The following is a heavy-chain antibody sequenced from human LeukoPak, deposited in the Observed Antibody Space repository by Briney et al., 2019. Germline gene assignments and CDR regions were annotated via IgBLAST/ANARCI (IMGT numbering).Heavy chain of an antibody. J-gene: IGHJ4*02. D-gene: IGHD4-17*01. CDR3: AKDLYGDYEGDY. CDR1: GFTFSSYA. V-gene: IGHV3-23*01. CDR2: ITGSGDNT. Sequence: PGGSLRLPCAVSGFTFSSYAMSWVRQAPGKGLEWVSTITGSGDNTYYADSVKGRFTISRDNSKNTLNLQMNSLRAEDTAVYYCAKDLYGDYEGDYWGQGTLVTVSS.